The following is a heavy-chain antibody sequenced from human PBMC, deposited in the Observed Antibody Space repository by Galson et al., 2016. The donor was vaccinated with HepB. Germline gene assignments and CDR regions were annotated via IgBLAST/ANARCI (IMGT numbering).Heavy chain of an antibody. Sequence: LRLSCAASGFSVSRNYMTWVRQAPGKGLEWVSSIYSDGRTYYADSVKGRFTISRDNSKNTLFLQMNGLRADDTAVYYCARDIYEGAMDVWGEGTTVTVSS. CDR1: GFSVSRNY. CDR2: IYSDGRT. J-gene: IGHJ6*03. D-gene: IGHD5/OR15-5a*01. CDR3: ARDIYEGAMDV. V-gene: IGHV3-53*01.